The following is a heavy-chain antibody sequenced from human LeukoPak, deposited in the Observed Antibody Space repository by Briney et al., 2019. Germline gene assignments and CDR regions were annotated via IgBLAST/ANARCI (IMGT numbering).Heavy chain of an antibody. Sequence: PGRSLRLSCAASGLTFSSYWMSWVRQAPGKGLEWVANIKQDGSEKYYVDSVKGRFTISRDNAKNSLYLQMNSLRAEDTAVYYCARVPRLRYFDWLLYYFDYWGQGTLVTVFS. V-gene: IGHV3-7*01. CDR2: IKQDGSEK. CDR1: GLTFSSYW. CDR3: ARVPRLRYFDWLLYYFDY. D-gene: IGHD3-9*01. J-gene: IGHJ4*02.